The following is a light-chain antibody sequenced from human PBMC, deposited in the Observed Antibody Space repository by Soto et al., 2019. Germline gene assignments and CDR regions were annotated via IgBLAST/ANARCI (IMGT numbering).Light chain of an antibody. CDR1: SSNIGAGYD. Sequence: QSVLTQPPSVSGAPGQRVTISFTGSSSNIGAGYDVHWYQQLPGTAPKLLIYGNSNRPSGVPDRFSGSKSGTSASLAITGLKAEDEADYYCQSYDRSLSGSVFGGGTKLTVL. V-gene: IGLV1-40*01. CDR3: QSYDRSLSGSV. J-gene: IGLJ3*02. CDR2: GNS.